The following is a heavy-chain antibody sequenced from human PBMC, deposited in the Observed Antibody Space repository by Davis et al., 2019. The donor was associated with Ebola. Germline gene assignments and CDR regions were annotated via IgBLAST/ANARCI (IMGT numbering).Heavy chain of an antibody. D-gene: IGHD1-1*01. CDR1: GGSISSYY. CDR2: IYYSGST. V-gene: IGHV4-59*01. Sequence: MPSETLSLTCTVSGGSISSYYWSWIRQPPGKGLEWIGYIYYSGSTNYNPSLKSRVTISVDTSKNQFSLKLSSVPAADTAVYYCARLAPTPGNYYYYYGMDVWGQGTTVTVSS. J-gene: IGHJ6*02. CDR3: ARLAPTPGNYYYYYGMDV.